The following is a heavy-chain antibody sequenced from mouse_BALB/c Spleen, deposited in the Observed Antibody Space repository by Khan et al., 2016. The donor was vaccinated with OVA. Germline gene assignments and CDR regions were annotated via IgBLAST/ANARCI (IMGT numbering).Heavy chain of an antibody. CDR1: GYTFTTYV. D-gene: IGHD2-3*01. V-gene: IGHV1S136*01. CDR3: ARGMGLLRGALDF. J-gene: IGHJ4*01. Sequence: QLQQSGPELVKPGASVKMSCKASGYTFTTYVIHWVKQKPGQGLEWIGYINPNNDDTKYNEKFKDKATLTSDKSSTTAYMEFSSLTSEDSAVYYCARGMGLLRGALDFWGQGTSVTVSS. CDR2: INPNNDDT.